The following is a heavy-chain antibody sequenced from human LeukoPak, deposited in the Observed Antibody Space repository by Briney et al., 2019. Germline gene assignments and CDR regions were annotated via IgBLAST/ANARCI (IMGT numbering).Heavy chain of an antibody. Sequence: GGSLRLSCLTSGFTLSTDAMSWVRQAPGKGLEWISGISGSGASTYYADSVKGRFTISRDDSRNTPYLQMNSLRGDDTAVYYCAKDVGKWESLHFFDYWGQGTLVTVSS. CDR2: ISGSGAST. V-gene: IGHV3-23*01. D-gene: IGHD1-26*01. J-gene: IGHJ4*02. CDR3: AKDVGKWESLHFFDY. CDR1: GFTLSTDA.